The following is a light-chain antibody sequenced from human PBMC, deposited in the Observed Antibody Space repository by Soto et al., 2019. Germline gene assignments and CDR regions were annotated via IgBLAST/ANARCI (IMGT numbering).Light chain of an antibody. CDR3: QQYGSSPRT. CDR2: GAS. CDR1: QSVSSSY. V-gene: IGKV3-20*01. Sequence: IVLTQSPGTLSLSPGERATLSCRASQSVSSSYLAWYQQKPGQAPRLLIYGASSRATGIPDRFSGSGSGTDFTLTISRLEPEDFAVYYCQQYGSSPRTFGQGGKVDIK. J-gene: IGKJ1*01.